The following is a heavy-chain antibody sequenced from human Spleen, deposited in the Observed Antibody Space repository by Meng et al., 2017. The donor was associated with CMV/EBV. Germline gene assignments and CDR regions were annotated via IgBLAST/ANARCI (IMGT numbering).Heavy chain of an antibody. V-gene: IGHV1-46*01. CDR2: INPSGGST. D-gene: IGHD3-3*01. J-gene: IGHJ4*02. CDR3: ARDQTETVFGAVIIDQGLFEY. Sequence: ASVKVSCKASGYTFTTYYIHWVRQAPGQGLEWMGAINPSGGSTHYAQKFRGRVTMTTDTSTSTVSLELSSLRSEDTAVYYCARDQTETVFGAVIIDQGLFEYWGQGTPVTVSS. CDR1: GYTFTTYY.